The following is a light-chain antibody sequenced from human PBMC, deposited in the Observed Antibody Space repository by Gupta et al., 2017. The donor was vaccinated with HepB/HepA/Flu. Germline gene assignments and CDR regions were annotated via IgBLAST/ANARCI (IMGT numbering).Light chain of an antibody. CDR1: ETINNY. V-gene: IGKV1-39*01. Sequence: DIQLTQSPSSLSASVGDSVTITCRASETINNYLNWYQQKPGKAPRLLLYPAFTGKNGVPPTFNGSGSGTLFTLTSNQVLTEDFAHYYWQQINIPRTFGQGTKVEI. CDR3: QQINIPRT. J-gene: IGKJ1*01. CDR2: PAF.